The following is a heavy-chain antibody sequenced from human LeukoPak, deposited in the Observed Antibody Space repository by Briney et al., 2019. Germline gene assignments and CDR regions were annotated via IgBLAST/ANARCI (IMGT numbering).Heavy chain of an antibody. D-gene: IGHD3-22*01. Sequence: SETLSLTCTVSGDSISSRRYYWGWIRQPPGKGLEWIGTIHYTGNTYYNPSLKSRVTISLDTSKNQFSLNLKSVTAADTAVYYCARHSYTSPLDDYDKMGFDFWGQGTQVTVSS. J-gene: IGHJ4*02. CDR2: IHYTGNT. CDR1: GDSISSRRYY. CDR3: ARHSYTSPLDDYDKMGFDF. V-gene: IGHV4-39*01.